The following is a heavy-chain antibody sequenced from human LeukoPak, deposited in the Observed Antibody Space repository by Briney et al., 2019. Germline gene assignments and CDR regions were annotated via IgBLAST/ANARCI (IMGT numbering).Heavy chain of an antibody. Sequence: GFLRLSCAASGFTFSRYWMSWVRQAPGKGLEWVASIKEDGSEKYYVDSVKGRFIISRDNAENSLYLQMNSLRAEDTAVYYCTRHPALYWGQGTLVTVSS. CDR3: TRHPALY. CDR2: IKEDGSEK. V-gene: IGHV3-7*01. J-gene: IGHJ4*02. CDR1: GFTFSRYW.